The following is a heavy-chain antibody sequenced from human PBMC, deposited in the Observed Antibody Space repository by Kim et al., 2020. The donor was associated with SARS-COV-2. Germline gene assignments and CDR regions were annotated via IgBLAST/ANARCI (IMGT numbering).Heavy chain of an antibody. Sequence: SETLSLTCTVSGGSISSGGYYWSWIRQHPGKGLEWIGYIYYSGSTYYNPSLKSRVTISVDTSKNQFSLKLSSVTAADTAVYYCARVEEQWLAFDYWGQGTLVTVSS. CDR1: GGSISSGGYY. CDR3: ARVEEQWLAFDY. V-gene: IGHV4-31*03. CDR2: IYYSGST. J-gene: IGHJ4*02. D-gene: IGHD6-19*01.